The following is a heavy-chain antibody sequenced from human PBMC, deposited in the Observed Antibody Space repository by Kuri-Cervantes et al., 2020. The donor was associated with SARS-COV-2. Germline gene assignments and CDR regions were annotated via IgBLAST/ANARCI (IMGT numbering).Heavy chain of an antibody. CDR3: ASDYGSGRNDYYYYYYGMDV. CDR1: GYTFSNYY. J-gene: IGHJ6*02. CDR2: INPSGGST. D-gene: IGHD3-10*01. V-gene: IGHV1-46*01. Sequence: ASVKVSCKASGYTFSNYYMHWVRQAPGQGLEWMGMINPSGGSTSYAQKFQGRVTMTRDTSTSTVYMELSSLRSEDTAVYYCASDYGSGRNDYYYYYYGMDVWGQGTTVTVSS.